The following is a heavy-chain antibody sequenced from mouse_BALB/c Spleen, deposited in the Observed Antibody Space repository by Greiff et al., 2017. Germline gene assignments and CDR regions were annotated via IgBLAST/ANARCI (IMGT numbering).Heavy chain of an antibody. CDR1: GFTFSDYY. D-gene: IGHD2-10*02. J-gene: IGHJ1*01. CDR2: ISDGGSYT. Sequence: DVKLVESGGGLVKPGGSLKLSCAASGFTFSDYYMYWVRQTPEKRLEWVATISDGGSYTYYPDSVKGRFTISRDNAKNNLYLQMSSLKSEDTAMYYCARGYGNYWYFDVWGAGTTVTVSS. CDR3: ARGYGNYWYFDV. V-gene: IGHV5-4*02.